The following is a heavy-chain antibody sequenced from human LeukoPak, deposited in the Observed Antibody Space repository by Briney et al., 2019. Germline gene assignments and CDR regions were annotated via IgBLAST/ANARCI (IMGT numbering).Heavy chain of an antibody. D-gene: IGHD1-26*01. CDR3: ARRVHSGSYSFDY. V-gene: IGHV4-39*01. J-gene: IGHJ4*02. CDR2: IYYSGST. CDR1: GGSISSSSYY. Sequence: SETLSLTCTVSGGSISSSSYYWGWIRHPPGKGLEWIGSIYYSGSTYYNPSLKSRVTISVDTSKNQFSLKLSSVTAADTAVYYCARRVHSGSYSFDYWGQGTLVTVSS.